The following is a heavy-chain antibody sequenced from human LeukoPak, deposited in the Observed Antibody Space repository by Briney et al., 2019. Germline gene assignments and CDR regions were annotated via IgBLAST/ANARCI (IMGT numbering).Heavy chain of an antibody. CDR2: INSDGSSI. J-gene: IGHJ6*03. CDR1: GFTFSTYW. V-gene: IGHV3-74*01. CDR3: AKGPGSSWLGYYYYYMDV. Sequence: GGSLRLSCAVSGFTFSTYWMHWVRQAPGKGLVWVSRINSDGSSISYADSVKGRFTISRDNSKNTLYLQMNSLRAEDTAVYYCAKGPGSSWLGYYYYYMDVWGKGTTVTISS. D-gene: IGHD6-13*01.